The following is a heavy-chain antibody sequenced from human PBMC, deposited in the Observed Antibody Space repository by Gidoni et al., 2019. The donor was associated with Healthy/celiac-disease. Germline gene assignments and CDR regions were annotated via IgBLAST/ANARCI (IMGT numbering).Heavy chain of an antibody. J-gene: IGHJ6*02. CDR3: ARERTVAGTSYYYYYGMDV. V-gene: IGHV3-21*01. Sequence: EVPLVVSGGGLDKPGGSLRLSWAAAGSTCSSYSLSWVRQAPGKGLDWVSSISSSSSYIYYADSVKGRFTISRDNAKNSLYLQMNSLRAEDTAVYYCARERTVAGTSYYYYYGMDVWGQGTTVTVSS. CDR1: GSTCSSYS. D-gene: IGHD6-19*01. CDR2: ISSSSSYI.